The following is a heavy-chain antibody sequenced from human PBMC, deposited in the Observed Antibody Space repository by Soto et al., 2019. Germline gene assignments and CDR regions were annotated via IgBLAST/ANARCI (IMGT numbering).Heavy chain of an antibody. CDR1: GYTFTRYT. V-gene: IGHV1-3*01. D-gene: IGHD2-15*01. J-gene: IGHJ5*02. Sequence: ASVKVSCKASGYTFTRYTMNWVRQAPGQRLEWMGWINPDNGNTKSSQKFQDRVIITRDTSASTAYMDLSSLRSEDTAVYYCARGIATGQLDPWGQGTRVTVSS. CDR2: INPDNGNT. CDR3: ARGIATGQLDP.